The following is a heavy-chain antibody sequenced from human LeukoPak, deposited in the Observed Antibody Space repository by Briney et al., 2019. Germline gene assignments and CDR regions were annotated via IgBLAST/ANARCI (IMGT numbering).Heavy chain of an antibody. CDR2: ISSGSNYI. J-gene: IGHJ4*02. CDR3: ARDLYGDYAFDY. D-gene: IGHD4-17*01. V-gene: IGHV3-21*01. Sequence: GGSLRLSCAASGVTFSSYTMNWVRQAPGKGLEWVSSISSGSNYIYYADSVKGRFTISRDSAKNSLYLQMNSLRAEDMAVYYCARDLYGDYAFDYWGQGTLVTVSS. CDR1: GVTFSSYT.